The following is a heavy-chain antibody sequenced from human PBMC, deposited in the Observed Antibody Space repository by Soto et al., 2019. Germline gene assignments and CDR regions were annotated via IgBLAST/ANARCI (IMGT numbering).Heavy chain of an antibody. J-gene: IGHJ6*02. CDR2: LSSDGSNN. V-gene: IGHV3-30-3*01. CDR3: AQDAEMHAPRFLSYFAFDL. CDR1: GFALSPYT. D-gene: IGHD3-10*01. Sequence: QVQLVESGGGVVQPGGSLRLSCAARGFALSPYTIHWVRQAPGKGLEWVAGLSSDGSNNFYPDSVKGRITISRDNSKTTVHLPIHNLRPEDTAIYYCAQDAEMHAPRFLSYFAFDLWGRGTTVTVSS.